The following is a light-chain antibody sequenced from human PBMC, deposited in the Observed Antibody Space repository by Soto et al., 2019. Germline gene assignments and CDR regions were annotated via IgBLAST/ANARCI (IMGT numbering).Light chain of an antibody. CDR3: QQSHSTPS. V-gene: IGKV1-39*01. CDR1: QSISSY. CDR2: GAS. J-gene: IGKJ2*01. Sequence: DIQMTQSPSSLSASVGDRVTITCRASQSISSYLNWYQQKPGKAPNLLIYGASSLKSGVSSRFSGSGSGTDFTLTISSLQPEDLATYNCQQSHSTPSFGQGTKVEIK.